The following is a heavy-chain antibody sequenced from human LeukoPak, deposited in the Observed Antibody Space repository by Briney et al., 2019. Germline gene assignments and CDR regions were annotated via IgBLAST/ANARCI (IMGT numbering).Heavy chain of an antibody. D-gene: IGHD3-10*01. Sequence: GGSLRLSCAASGFTFSDYYMSWVRQAPGKGLEWVSGISWNSGSIGYADSVKGRFTISRDNAKNSLYLQMNSLRAEDTALYYCAKDLWFGDWGQGTLVTVSS. J-gene: IGHJ4*02. CDR1: GFTFSDYY. CDR2: ISWNSGSI. CDR3: AKDLWFGD. V-gene: IGHV3-9*01.